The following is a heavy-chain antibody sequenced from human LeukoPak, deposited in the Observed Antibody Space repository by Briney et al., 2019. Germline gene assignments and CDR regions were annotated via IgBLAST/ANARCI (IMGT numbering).Heavy chain of an antibody. V-gene: IGHV4-59*01. Sequence: SEPLSLTCTVSGGSISSYYWSWIRQPPGKGLEWIGYIYYSGSTNYNPSLKSRVTISVDTSKNQFSLKLSSVTAADTAVYYCARSTIYDYYFDYWGQGTLVTVSS. D-gene: IGHD5/OR15-5a*01. CDR1: GGSISSYY. J-gene: IGHJ4*02. CDR2: IYYSGST. CDR3: ARSTIYDYYFDY.